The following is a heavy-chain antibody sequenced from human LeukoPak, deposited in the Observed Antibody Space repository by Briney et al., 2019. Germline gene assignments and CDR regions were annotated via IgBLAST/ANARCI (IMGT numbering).Heavy chain of an antibody. Sequence: SETLSLTCTVSSGSISSGSYYWSWIRQPAGKGLEWIGRIYTSGSTNYNPSLKSRVTISVDTSKNQFSLKLSSVTAADTAVYYCTRGSIAYYYMDVWGKGTTVTISS. V-gene: IGHV4-61*02. CDR3: TRGSIAYYYMDV. CDR2: IYTSGST. D-gene: IGHD3-22*01. J-gene: IGHJ6*03. CDR1: SGSISSGSYY.